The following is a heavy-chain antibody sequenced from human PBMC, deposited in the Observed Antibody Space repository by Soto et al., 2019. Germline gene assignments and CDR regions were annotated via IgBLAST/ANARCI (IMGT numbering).Heavy chain of an antibody. CDR2: IIPIFGAA. CDR3: ASQSGRSTEGQYYYGMDV. Sequence: QVQLVQSGAEVKKPGSSVKVSCKASGGTFSSYAISWGRQAPGQGLEWMGGIIPIFGAADYAQKFQGRVTITADESTSTAYMEMSSLRSEDTDLYYCASQSGRSTEGQYYYGMDVWGQGTTVTVSS. D-gene: IGHD1-26*01. CDR1: GGTFSSYA. J-gene: IGHJ6*02. V-gene: IGHV1-69*12.